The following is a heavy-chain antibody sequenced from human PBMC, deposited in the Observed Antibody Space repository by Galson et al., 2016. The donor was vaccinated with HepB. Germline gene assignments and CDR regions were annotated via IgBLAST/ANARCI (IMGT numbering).Heavy chain of an antibody. V-gene: IGHV4-59*01. J-gene: IGHJ6*02. CDR2: MYYRGNT. CDR1: GGSIGSYY. Sequence: QVQLQESGPGLVKPSETLSLTCSVSGGSIGSYYWNWIRQPPGKGLEWIGSMYYRGNTNYNASLKIRVSLSLETSKNQFSLKLTSVTAADTAVYYCARGEWQARSLYFYGMDVWGQGITVIVSS. D-gene: IGHD3-3*01. CDR3: ARGEWQARSLYFYGMDV.